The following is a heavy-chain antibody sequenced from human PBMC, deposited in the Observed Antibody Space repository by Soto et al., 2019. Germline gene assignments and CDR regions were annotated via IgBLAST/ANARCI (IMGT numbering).Heavy chain of an antibody. CDR1: GFSFSHYG. D-gene: IGHD3-22*01. V-gene: IGHV3-30*18. CDR2: ISYDGSNE. CDR3: AKMIVVITTYYDMDV. Sequence: GGSLRLSCAASGFSFSHYGFHWVRQAPGKGLEWVAVISYDGSNEYYADSVKGRFTISRDNSKNTLYLQMNSLRAEDTAVYYCAKMIVVITTYYDMDVWGQGTTVTVSS. J-gene: IGHJ6*02.